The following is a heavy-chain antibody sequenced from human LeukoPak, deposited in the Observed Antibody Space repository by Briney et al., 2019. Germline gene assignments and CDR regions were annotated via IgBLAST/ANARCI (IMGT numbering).Heavy chain of an antibody. CDR1: GFTFSHHG. V-gene: IGHV3-23*01. CDR3: AKDDAYLQYDD. J-gene: IGHJ4*02. CDR2: VGPSGART. D-gene: IGHD5-24*01. Sequence: GGSLRLSCAVSGFTFSHHGMTWVRQAPGKGLEWVSGVGPSGARTYYAYSVKGRFTVSRDNSKNMVFLQMNSLRAEDTAIYYCAKDDAYLQYDDWGQGTLVTVSS.